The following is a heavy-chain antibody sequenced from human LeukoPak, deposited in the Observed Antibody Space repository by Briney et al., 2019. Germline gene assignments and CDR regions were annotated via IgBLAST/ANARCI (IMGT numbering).Heavy chain of an antibody. CDR1: GYTFTSYG. CDR2: ISAYNGNT. V-gene: IGHV1-18*01. D-gene: IGHD1-14*01. J-gene: IGHJ5*02. CDR3: AASVSPNWFDP. Sequence: ASVKVSCTASGYTFTSYGISWVRQAPGQGLEWMGWISAYNGNTNYAQKLQGRVTMTTDTSTSTAYMELRSLRSDDTAVYYCAASVSPNWFDPWGQGTLVTVSS.